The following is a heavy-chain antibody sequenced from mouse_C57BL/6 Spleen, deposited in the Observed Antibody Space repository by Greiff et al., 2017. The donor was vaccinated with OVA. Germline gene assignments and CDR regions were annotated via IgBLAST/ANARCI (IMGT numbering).Heavy chain of an antibody. Sequence: QVQLQQPGAELVKPGASVKLSCKASGYTFTSYWMQWVNQRPGQGLEWIGEIDPSDSYTNYNQKFKGKATWTVDTSSSTAYMQLSSLTSEDSAVYYCASLTTEGAMDYWGQGTSVTVSS. CDR3: ASLTTEGAMDY. J-gene: IGHJ4*01. V-gene: IGHV1-50*01. CDR1: GYTFTSYW. CDR2: IDPSDSYT. D-gene: IGHD1-1*01.